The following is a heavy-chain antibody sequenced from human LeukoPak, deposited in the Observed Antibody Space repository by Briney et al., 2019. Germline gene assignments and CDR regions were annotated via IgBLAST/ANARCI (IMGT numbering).Heavy chain of an antibody. D-gene: IGHD2-21*01. J-gene: IGHJ4*02. CDR2: IYYSGST. Sequence: SETLSLTCTVSGGSISSYYWSWIRQPPGKGLEWIGYIYYSGSTNYNPSLKSRVTISVDTSKNQFSLKLSSVTAADTAVYYCARLVKTAGYYFDYWGQGTLVTVPS. CDR3: ARLVKTAGYYFDY. CDR1: GGSISSYY. V-gene: IGHV4-59*08.